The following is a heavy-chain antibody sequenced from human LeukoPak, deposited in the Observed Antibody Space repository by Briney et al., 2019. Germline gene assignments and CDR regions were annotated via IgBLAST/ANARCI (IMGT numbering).Heavy chain of an antibody. CDR2: INPRGGTT. D-gene: IGHD1-26*01. Sequence: ASVKVSCKASGYTFTSYYMHWVRQAPGQGLEWMGIINPRGGTTTYAQNFQGRVTMTRDTSTSTVYMELSNLRSEDTAVYFCARDGGSFSYNMDVWGQGTTVTVSS. CDR1: GYTFTSYY. J-gene: IGHJ6*02. CDR3: ARDGGSFSYNMDV. V-gene: IGHV1-46*01.